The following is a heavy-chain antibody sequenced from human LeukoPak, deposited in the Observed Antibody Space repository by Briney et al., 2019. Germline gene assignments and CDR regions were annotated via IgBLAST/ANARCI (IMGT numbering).Heavy chain of an antibody. CDR1: GDSVSSDSAA. V-gene: IGHV6-1*01. D-gene: IGHD5-18*01. CDR3: ARDQRYTYGTFDY. J-gene: IGHJ4*02. Sequence: SQTFSLTCAISGDSVSSDSAAWNWIRQSPARGLEWLGRTYYRSKWYNDYAVSVKGRITINPDTSKNQFSLQLNSVTPEDTAMYYCARDQRYTYGTFDYWGQGTLVTVSS. CDR2: TYYRSKWYN.